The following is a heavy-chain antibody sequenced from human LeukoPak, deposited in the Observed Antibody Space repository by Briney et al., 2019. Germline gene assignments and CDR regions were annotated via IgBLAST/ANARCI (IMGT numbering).Heavy chain of an antibody. Sequence: GGSLRLSCAASGFTFSRYGMHWVRQAPGKGLEWAAVISYDGSNKYYADSVEGRFTISRDNSKNTLYLQMNSLRAEDTAVHYCAKDRTGIAAAESFDFWGQGTLVTVSS. V-gene: IGHV3-30*18. D-gene: IGHD6-13*01. J-gene: IGHJ4*02. CDR2: ISYDGSNK. CDR3: AKDRTGIAAAESFDF. CDR1: GFTFSRYG.